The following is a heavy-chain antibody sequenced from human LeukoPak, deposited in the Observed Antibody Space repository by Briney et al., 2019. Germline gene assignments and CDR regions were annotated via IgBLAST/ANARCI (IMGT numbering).Heavy chain of an antibody. J-gene: IGHJ4*02. CDR3: ARGQSWLPDY. V-gene: IGHV4-38-2*01. CDR2: RYHTGST. CDR1: GYSINSGYY. D-gene: IGHD5-24*01. Sequence: PSETLSLTCAVSGYSINSGYYWGWIRQPPGKGLEWIGSRYHTGSTYYNPSLKSRVTISVDTSKNQFSLKLSSVTAADTAVYYCARGQSWLPDYWGQGTLVTVSS.